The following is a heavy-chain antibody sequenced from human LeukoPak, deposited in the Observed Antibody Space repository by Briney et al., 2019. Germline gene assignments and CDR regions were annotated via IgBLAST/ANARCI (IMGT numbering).Heavy chain of an antibody. CDR2: IYYSGST. J-gene: IGHJ2*01. Sequence: SETLSLTCTVSGGSISSYFWSWIRQPPGKGLEWIGYIYYSGSTNYNPSLKSRVTISVDTSKNQFSLKLSSVTAADTAVYYCARGYYWYFDLWGRGTLVTVSS. V-gene: IGHV4-59*01. CDR1: GGSISSYF. CDR3: ARGYYWYFDL.